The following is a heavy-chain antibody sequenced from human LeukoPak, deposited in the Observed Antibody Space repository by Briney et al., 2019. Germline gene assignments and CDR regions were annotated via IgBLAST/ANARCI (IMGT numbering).Heavy chain of an antibody. CDR3: ARPPYDTIFGVVIMRGPYDAFDI. Sequence: GGSLRLSCAASGFTYSSYSMNWVRQAPGKGLEWVSSISSSSSYIYYADSVKGRFTISRDNAKNSLYLQMNSLRAEDTAVYYCARPPYDTIFGVVIMRGPYDAFDIWGQGTMVTVSS. CDR1: GFTYSSYS. D-gene: IGHD3-3*01. CDR2: ISSSSSYI. V-gene: IGHV3-21*01. J-gene: IGHJ3*02.